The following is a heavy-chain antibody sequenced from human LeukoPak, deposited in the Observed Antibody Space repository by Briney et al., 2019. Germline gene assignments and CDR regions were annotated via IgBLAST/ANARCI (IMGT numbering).Heavy chain of an antibody. D-gene: IGHD1-26*01. CDR3: ASQDWEPATITDY. CDR2: IYYSGST. Sequence: SETLSLTCTVSGGSISSYYWSWIRQPPGKGLEWIGYIYYSGSTNYNPSLKSRVTISVDTSKNQFSLKLSSVTAADTAVYYCASQDWEPATITDYWGQGTLVTVSS. J-gene: IGHJ4*02. CDR1: GGSISSYY. V-gene: IGHV4-59*01.